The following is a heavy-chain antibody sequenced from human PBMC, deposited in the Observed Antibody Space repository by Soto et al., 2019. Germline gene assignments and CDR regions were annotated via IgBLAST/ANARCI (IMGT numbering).Heavy chain of an antibody. V-gene: IGHV4-30-2*01. CDR3: ASSVDSSGWHDAFNI. Sequence: PSETLSLTCSVSGESISSGGYSWSWIRQPPGGGLEWLGYIYHSGTTYSNPSLQSRLTMSVDRSKNEFSLNLNSVTAADTALYYCASSVDSSGWHDAFNIWGRGTQVTVSS. D-gene: IGHD6-19*01. CDR1: GESISSGGYS. CDR2: IYHSGTT. J-gene: IGHJ3*02.